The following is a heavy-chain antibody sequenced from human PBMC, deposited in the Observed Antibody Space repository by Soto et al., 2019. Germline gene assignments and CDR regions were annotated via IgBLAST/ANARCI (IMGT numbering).Heavy chain of an antibody. V-gene: IGHV1-46*01. CDR2: INPSGGST. CDR3: ARCRYYYDSRPGYQDAFDI. D-gene: IGHD3-22*01. CDR1: GYTFTSYY. Sequence: ASVKVSCKASGYTFTSYYMHWVRQAPGQGLEWMGIINPSGGSTSYAQKFQGRVTMTRDTSTSTVYMELSSLRSEDTAVYYCARCRYYYDSRPGYQDAFDIWGQGTMVTVSS. J-gene: IGHJ3*02.